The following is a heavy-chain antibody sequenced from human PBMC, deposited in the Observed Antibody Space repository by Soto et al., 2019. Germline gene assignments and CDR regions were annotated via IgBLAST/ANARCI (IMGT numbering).Heavy chain of an antibody. V-gene: IGHV4-59*01. CDR2: IYYSGST. D-gene: IGHD2-21*01. CDR1: GCSISSYY. CDR3: ARGSGEAAAEYFQH. Sequence: PSETLSLTCTVSGCSISSYYWSWIRQPPGKGLEWIGYIYYSGSTNYNPSLKSRVTISVDTSKNQFSLKLSSVTAADTAVYYCARGSGEAAAEYFQHWGQGTLVTVSS. J-gene: IGHJ1*01.